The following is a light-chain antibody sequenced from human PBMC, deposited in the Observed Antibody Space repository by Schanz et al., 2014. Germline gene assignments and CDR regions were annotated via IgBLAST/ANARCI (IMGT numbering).Light chain of an antibody. CDR1: SSDVGGYNY. CDR2: DVS. V-gene: IGLV2-11*01. Sequence: QSVLTQPRSVSGSPGQSVTISCTGTSSDVGGYNYVSWYQLHPGKAPKLMIYDVSKRPSGVPDRFSGSKSGNTASLTISGLQAEDEADYYCCSYTSSSTPRVVFGGGTKLTVL. J-gene: IGLJ2*01. CDR3: CSYTSSSTPRVV.